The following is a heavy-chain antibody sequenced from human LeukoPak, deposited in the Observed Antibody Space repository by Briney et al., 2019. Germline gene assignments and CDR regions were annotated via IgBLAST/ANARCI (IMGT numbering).Heavy chain of an antibody. D-gene: IGHD6-13*01. Sequence: SETLSLTCTVSGGSISSYYWSWIRQPPGKGLEWIGYIYTSGSTNYNPSLKSRVTISVDTSKDQFSLKLSSVTAADTAVYYCARLGGSSWYFDAFDIWGQGTMVTVSS. V-gene: IGHV4-4*09. CDR3: ARLGGSSWYFDAFDI. CDR2: IYTSGST. CDR1: GGSISSYY. J-gene: IGHJ3*02.